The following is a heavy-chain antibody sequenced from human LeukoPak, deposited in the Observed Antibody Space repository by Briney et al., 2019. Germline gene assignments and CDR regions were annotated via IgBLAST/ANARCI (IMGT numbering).Heavy chain of an antibody. V-gene: IGHV1-2*02. CDR1: GYTFTGYY. Sequence: ASVKVSCKASGYTFTGYYMHWVRQAPGQGLEWMGWLNPNSGGTNYAQKFQGRVTMTRDTSISTAYMELSRLRSDDTAVYYCVRDTEMATVNDYWGQGTLVTVSS. CDR3: VRDTEMATVNDY. D-gene: IGHD5-24*01. J-gene: IGHJ4*02. CDR2: LNPNSGGT.